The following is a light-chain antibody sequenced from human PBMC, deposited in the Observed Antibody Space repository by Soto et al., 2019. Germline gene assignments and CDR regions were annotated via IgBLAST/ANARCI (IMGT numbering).Light chain of an antibody. CDR2: DVS. V-gene: IGLV2-14*01. Sequence: QSVLTQPASVSGSPGQSITISCTGTSGDVGGYNYVSWYQQHPGKAPKLMIYDVSNRPSGVSNRFSGSKSGNTASLTISGLQAEDKADYYCSSYTSSSTSFYVFGTGTKLTVL. CDR3: SSYTSSSTSFYV. CDR1: SGDVGGYNY. J-gene: IGLJ1*01.